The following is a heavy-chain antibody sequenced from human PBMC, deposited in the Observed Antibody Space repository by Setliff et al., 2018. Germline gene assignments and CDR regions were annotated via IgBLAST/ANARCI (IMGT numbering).Heavy chain of an antibody. CDR3: ARTSGSGSSLLPNFSDP. D-gene: IGHD3-10*01. CDR2: VYYSGST. CDR1: GGSISSSSYY. Sequence: NPSETLSLTCTVSGGSISSSSYYWGWIRQPPGKGLEWIGSVYYSGSTYYNPSLKSRVTISVDTSKNQSSLKLSSVTAADTAVYYCARTSGSGSSLLPNFSDPWGHGSVVTVSS. V-gene: IGHV4-39*01. J-gene: IGHJ5*02.